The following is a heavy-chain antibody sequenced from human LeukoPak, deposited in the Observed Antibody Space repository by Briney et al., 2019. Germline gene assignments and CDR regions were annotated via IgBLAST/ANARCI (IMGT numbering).Heavy chain of an antibody. CDR3: NYYDSSGYHREDWFDP. D-gene: IGHD3-22*01. V-gene: IGHV1-46*01. CDR1: GYTFTSYY. Sequence: ASVKVSCKASGYTFTSYYMHWVRQAPGQGLEWMGIINPSGGSTSYAQKFQGRVTMTRDTSTSTVYIELSSLRSEDTAVYYCNYYDSSGYHREDWFDPWGQGTLVTVSS. J-gene: IGHJ5*02. CDR2: INPSGGST.